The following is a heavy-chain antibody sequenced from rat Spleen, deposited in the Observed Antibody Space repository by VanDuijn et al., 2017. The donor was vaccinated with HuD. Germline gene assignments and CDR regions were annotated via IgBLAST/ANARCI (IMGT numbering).Heavy chain of an antibody. CDR1: GFTLSNYG. J-gene: IGHJ1*01. V-gene: IGHV5-19*01. CDR2: ISPSGGST. Sequence: EVQLVESGGGFVQPGRSMKLSCAASGFTLSNYGMHWIRQAPTKGLEWVASISPSGGSTYYRDSVKGRFTISRDNAKSTLYLQMDSLRSEDTATYYCARGSDWYFDFGGPGTMVTVSS. CDR3: ARGSDWYFDF.